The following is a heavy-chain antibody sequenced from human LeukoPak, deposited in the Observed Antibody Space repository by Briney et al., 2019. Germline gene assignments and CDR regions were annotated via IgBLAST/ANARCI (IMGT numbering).Heavy chain of an antibody. J-gene: IGHJ4*02. V-gene: IGHV1-69*05. CDR1: GGTFSSYA. CDR3: ARRDGLHFDY. D-gene: IGHD5-24*01. CDR2: IIPIFGTA. Sequence: ASVTVSCKASGGTFSSYAISWVRQAPGQGLEWMGGIIPIFGTANYAQKFQGRVTITTDESTSTAYMELSSLRSEDTAVYYCARRDGLHFDYWGQGTLVTVSS.